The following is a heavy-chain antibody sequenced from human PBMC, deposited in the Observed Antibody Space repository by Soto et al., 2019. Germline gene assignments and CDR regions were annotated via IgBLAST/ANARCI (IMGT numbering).Heavy chain of an antibody. CDR1: GFTFSSYA. Sequence: GGSLRLSCAASGFTFSSYAMSWVRQAPGKGLEWVSAISGSGGSTYYADSVKGRFTISRDNSKNTLYLQMNSLRAEDTAVYYCAKAPTLDSSGWYEGPSEYFQHWGQGTLVTVSS. CDR3: AKAPTLDSSGWYEGPSEYFQH. J-gene: IGHJ1*01. V-gene: IGHV3-23*01. D-gene: IGHD6-19*01. CDR2: ISGSGGST.